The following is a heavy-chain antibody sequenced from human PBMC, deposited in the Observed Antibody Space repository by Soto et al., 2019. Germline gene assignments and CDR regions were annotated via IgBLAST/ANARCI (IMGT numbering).Heavy chain of an antibody. V-gene: IGHV4-59*01. D-gene: IGHD6-19*01. CDR1: GGSISSYY. CDR3: ARAHSSSGWYWFDP. CDR2: IYYSGST. Sequence: SDTLSLTCTVSGGSISSYYWSWIRQPPGKGLEWIGYIYYSGSTNYNPSLKSRVTISVDTSKNQFSLKLSSVTAADTAVYYCARAHSSSGWYWFDPWGQGTLVTVSS. J-gene: IGHJ5*02.